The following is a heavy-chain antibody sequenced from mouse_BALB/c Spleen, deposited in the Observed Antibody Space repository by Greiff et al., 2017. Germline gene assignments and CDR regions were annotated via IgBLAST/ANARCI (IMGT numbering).Heavy chain of an antibody. CDR1: GFTFTDYY. CDR3: ARDERVRRDWYFEV. V-gene: IGHV7-3*02. D-gene: IGHD2-14*01. CDR2: IRNKANGYTT. J-gene: IGHJ1*01. Sequence: EVKLMESGGGLVQPGGSLRLSCATSGFTFTDYYMSWVRQPPGKALEWLGFIRNKANGYTTEYSASVKGRFTISRDNSQSILYLQMNTLGAEDSATYYCARDERVRRDWYFEVWGAGTTGTVSS.